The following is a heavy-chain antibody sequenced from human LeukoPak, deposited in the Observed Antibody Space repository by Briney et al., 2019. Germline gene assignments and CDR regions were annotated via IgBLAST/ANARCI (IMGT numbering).Heavy chain of an antibody. V-gene: IGHV1-3*01. CDR3: ARFEGDYVGWFDP. D-gene: IGHD4-23*01. Sequence: ASVKVSCKASGYTFTSYAMHWVRQAPGQRLEWMGWINAGNGNTKYSQKFQGRVTITRDTSASTVYMELSSLRSEDTAVYYCARFEGDYVGWFDPWGQGTLVTVSS. CDR1: GYTFTSYA. CDR2: INAGNGNT. J-gene: IGHJ5*02.